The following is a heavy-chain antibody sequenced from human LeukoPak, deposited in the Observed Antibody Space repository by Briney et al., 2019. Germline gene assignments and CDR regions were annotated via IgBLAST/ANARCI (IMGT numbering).Heavy chain of an antibody. V-gene: IGHV1-2*02. CDR3: ARDRGLVRGVGRILFYMDV. D-gene: IGHD3-10*01. J-gene: IGHJ6*03. Sequence: EASVKVSCKASGYTFTGYYMHWVRQAPGQGLEWMGWINPNSGGTNYAQKFQGRVTMTRDTSISTAYMELSRLRSGDTAVYYCARDRGLVRGVGRILFYMDVWGKGTTVTISS. CDR1: GYTFTGYY. CDR2: INPNSGGT.